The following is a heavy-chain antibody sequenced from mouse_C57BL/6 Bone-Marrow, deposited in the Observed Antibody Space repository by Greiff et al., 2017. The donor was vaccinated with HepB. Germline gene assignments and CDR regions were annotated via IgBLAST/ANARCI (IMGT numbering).Heavy chain of an antibody. CDR3: TRGLILRSRGAY. Sequence: EVKVVESGEGLVKPGGSLKLSCAASGFTFSSYAMSWVRQTPEKRLEWVAYISSGGDYIYYADTVKGRFTISRDNARNTLYLQMSSLKSEDTAMYYCTRGLILRSRGAYWGQGTLVTVSA. V-gene: IGHV5-9-1*02. CDR1: GFTFSSYA. D-gene: IGHD1-1*01. J-gene: IGHJ3*01. CDR2: ISSGGDYI.